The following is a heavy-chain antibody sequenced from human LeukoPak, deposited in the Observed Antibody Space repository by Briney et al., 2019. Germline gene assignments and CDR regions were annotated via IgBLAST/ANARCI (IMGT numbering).Heavy chain of an antibody. J-gene: IGHJ4*02. CDR1: GFTFSSSA. CDR2: ISNNGGYT. V-gene: IGHV3-23*01. CDR3: AKQLVYCSDGSCYFPY. D-gene: IGHD2-15*01. Sequence: GGSLRLSCAASGFTFSSSAMSWVRQAPGKGLEWVSAISNNGGYTYYADSVQGRFTISRDNSKSTLCLQMNSLRAEDTAVYYCAKQLVYCSDGSCYFPYWGQGTLVTVSS.